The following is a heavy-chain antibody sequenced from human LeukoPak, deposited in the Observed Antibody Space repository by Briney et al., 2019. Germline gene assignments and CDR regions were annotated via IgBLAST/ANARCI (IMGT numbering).Heavy chain of an antibody. CDR3: AREPLLWFGELSQGFDY. Sequence: ASVKVSCKASGYTFTSYAMHWVRQAPGQRLEWMGWMNAGNGNTKYSQKFQGRVTITRDTSASTAYMELSSLRSEDTAVYYCAREPLLWFGELSQGFDYWGQGTLVTVSS. D-gene: IGHD3-10*01. CDR1: GYTFTSYA. V-gene: IGHV1-3*01. CDR2: MNAGNGNT. J-gene: IGHJ4*02.